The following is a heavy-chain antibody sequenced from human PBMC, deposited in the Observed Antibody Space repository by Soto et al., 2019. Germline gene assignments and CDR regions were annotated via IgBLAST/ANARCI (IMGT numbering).Heavy chain of an antibody. D-gene: IGHD2-15*01. Sequence: QVQLQESGPGLVKPSGTLSLTCAVSGGSISSSNWWSWVREPPGKGLEWIGEIYHSGSTNYNPSLNSRVTISVDKSKNQCSLTLSSVTAADTAVYYCASGLVVAATNYFDYWGQGTLVTVSS. J-gene: IGHJ4*02. CDR2: IYHSGST. CDR1: GGSISSSNW. CDR3: ASGLVVAATNYFDY. V-gene: IGHV4-4*02.